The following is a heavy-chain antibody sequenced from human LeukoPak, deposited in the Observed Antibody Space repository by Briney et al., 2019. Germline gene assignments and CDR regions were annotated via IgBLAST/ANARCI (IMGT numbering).Heavy chain of an antibody. CDR1: GFTFSDYY. Sequence: GGALRLSCVASGFTFSDYYMSWIRQAPGKGLEWVSYISSSGSTIYYADSVKGRFTISRDNAKNSLYLQMNSLRAEDTAVYYCASRSSWLVDYWGQGTLVTVSS. CDR2: ISSSGSTI. D-gene: IGHD6-13*01. J-gene: IGHJ4*02. CDR3: ASRSSWLVDY. V-gene: IGHV3-11*04.